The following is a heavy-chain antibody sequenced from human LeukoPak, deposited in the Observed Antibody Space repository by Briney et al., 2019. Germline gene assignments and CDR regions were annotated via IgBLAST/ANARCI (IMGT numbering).Heavy chain of an antibody. J-gene: IGHJ6*02. CDR2: INHSGST. CDR1: GGSFSGYY. Sequence: SETLSLTCAVYGGSFSGYYWSWIRQPPGKGLEWIGEINHSGSTNYNPSLKSRVTISVDTSKNQFSLKLSSVTAADTAVYYCASLIAVAGVNYYGMDVWGQGTTVTVSS. D-gene: IGHD6-19*01. CDR3: ASLIAVAGVNYYGMDV. V-gene: IGHV4-34*01.